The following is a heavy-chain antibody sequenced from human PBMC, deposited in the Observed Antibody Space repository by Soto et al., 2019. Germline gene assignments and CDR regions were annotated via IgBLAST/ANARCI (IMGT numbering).Heavy chain of an antibody. CDR2: ISAYNGNT. D-gene: IGHD2-15*01. Sequence: ASVKVSCKASGYTFTSYGISWVRQAPGQGLEWMGWISAYNGNTNYAQKLQGRVTMTTDTSTSTAYMELRSLRSDDTAVYYCARYCSGGSCYGYNWFDPWGQGTLVTVSS. J-gene: IGHJ5*02. CDR3: ARYCSGGSCYGYNWFDP. V-gene: IGHV1-18*01. CDR1: GYTFTSYG.